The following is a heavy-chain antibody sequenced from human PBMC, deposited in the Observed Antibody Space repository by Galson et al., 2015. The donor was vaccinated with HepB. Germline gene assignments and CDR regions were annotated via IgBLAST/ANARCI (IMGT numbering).Heavy chain of an antibody. V-gene: IGHV1-24*01. CDR2: FDPEDGET. CDR1: GYTLTELS. J-gene: IGHJ6*02. CDR3: ATWNLLGVIIYYGMDV. Sequence: SVKVSCKVSGYTLTELSMHWVRQAPGKGLEWMGGFDPEDGETIYAQKFQGRVTMTEDTSTDTAYMELSSLRSEDTAVYCCATWNLLGVIIYYGMDVWGQGTTVTVSS. D-gene: IGHD3-10*01.